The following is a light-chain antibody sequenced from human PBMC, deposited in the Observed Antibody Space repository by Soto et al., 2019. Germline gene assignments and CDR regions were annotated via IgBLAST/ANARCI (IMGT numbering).Light chain of an antibody. V-gene: IGKV1-5*03. Sequence: DIQMTQSPSTLSTSVGDRVTITCRASQSISSWLAWYQQKPGKAPNLLIYKASNLQSGVPSRFSGSGSGTEFTLTISRLQPDDFATYDCQQYKSYPSTFGQGTKLEIK. CDR2: KAS. J-gene: IGKJ2*01. CDR3: QQYKSYPST. CDR1: QSISSW.